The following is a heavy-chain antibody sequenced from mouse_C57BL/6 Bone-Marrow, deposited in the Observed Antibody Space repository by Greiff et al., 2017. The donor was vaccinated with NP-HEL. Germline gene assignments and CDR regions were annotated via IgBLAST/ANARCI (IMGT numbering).Heavy chain of an antibody. CDR3: ARPNGYFDV. V-gene: IGHV1-7*01. CDR2: INPSSGST. Sequence: VQLQQSGAELAKPGASVKLSCKASGYTFTSYWMHWVKQRPGQGLEWIGYINPSSGSTKYNQKFKDKATLTADESSSTAYMQLSSLTYEDSAVYYCARPNGYFDVWGTGTTVTVSA. CDR1: GYTFTSYW. J-gene: IGHJ1*03.